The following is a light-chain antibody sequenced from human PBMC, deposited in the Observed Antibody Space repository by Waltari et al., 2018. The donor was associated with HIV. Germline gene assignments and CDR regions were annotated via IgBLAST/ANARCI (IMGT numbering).Light chain of an antibody. CDR1: QSVLYNSNNKNY. Sequence: DIVMTQSPDSLAVSLGERASIHCKSSQSVLYNSNNKNYLAWYQQKPGQPPKLLLYWASTRESGVPDRFSGSGSGTDFTLTISSLQAEDVAVYYCQQYFSSPRTFGQGTKVEIK. CDR2: WAS. J-gene: IGKJ1*01. V-gene: IGKV4-1*01. CDR3: QQYFSSPRT.